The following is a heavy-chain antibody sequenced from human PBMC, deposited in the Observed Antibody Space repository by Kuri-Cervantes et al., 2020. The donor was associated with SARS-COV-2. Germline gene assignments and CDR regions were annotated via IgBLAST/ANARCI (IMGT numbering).Heavy chain of an antibody. Sequence: SQTLSLTCTVSGYSISSGYYWGWIRQPPGKGLEWIGSIYHSGSTYYNPSLKSRVTISVDTSKNQFSLKLSSVTAADTAVYYCAREIPLTGTTFFDYWGQGTLVTVSS. CDR3: AREIPLTGTTFFDY. CDR2: IYHSGST. D-gene: IGHD1-7*01. J-gene: IGHJ4*02. CDR1: GYSISSGYY. V-gene: IGHV4-38-2*02.